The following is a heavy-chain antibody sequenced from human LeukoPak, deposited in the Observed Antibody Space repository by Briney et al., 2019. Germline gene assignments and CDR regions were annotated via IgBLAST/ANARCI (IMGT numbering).Heavy chain of an antibody. Sequence: ASVKVSCKASGYTFTGYYMHWVRQAPGQGLEWMGWINPNSGGTNYAQKFQGKVTMTRDTSISTAYMELSRLRSDDTAVYYCARDGYCSSTSCYKITRGDWFDPWGQGTLVTVSS. J-gene: IGHJ5*02. D-gene: IGHD2-2*02. CDR3: ARDGYCSSTSCYKITRGDWFDP. V-gene: IGHV1-2*02. CDR2: INPNSGGT. CDR1: GYTFTGYY.